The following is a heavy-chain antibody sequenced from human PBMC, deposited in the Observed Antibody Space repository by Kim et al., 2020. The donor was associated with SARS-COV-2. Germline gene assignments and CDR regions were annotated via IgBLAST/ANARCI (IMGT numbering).Heavy chain of an antibody. V-gene: IGHV1-46*01. D-gene: IGHD3-10*01. J-gene: IGHJ4*02. CDR3: ARDDYYGSGSSTYYFDY. Sequence: VKVSCKASGYTFTSYYMHWVRQAPGQGLEWMGIINPSGGRTSYAQKFQGRVTMTRDTSTSTVHMELSSLRSEDTAVYYCARDDYYGSGSSTYYFDYWGQGTLVTVSS. CDR1: GYTFTSYY. CDR2: INPSGGRT.